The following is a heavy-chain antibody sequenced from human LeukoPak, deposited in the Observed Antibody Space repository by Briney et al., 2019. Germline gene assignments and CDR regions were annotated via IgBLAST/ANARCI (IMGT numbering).Heavy chain of an antibody. V-gene: IGHV4-34*01. CDR3: ARGRQQWLVQREYFQH. D-gene: IGHD6-19*01. Sequence: SETLSLTCAVYGGSFSGYYWSWIRQPPGKGLEWIGEINHSGSTNCNPSLKSRVTISVDTSKNQFSLKLSSVTAADTAVYYCARGRQQWLVQREYFQHWGQGTLVTVSS. J-gene: IGHJ1*01. CDR1: GGSFSGYY. CDR2: INHSGST.